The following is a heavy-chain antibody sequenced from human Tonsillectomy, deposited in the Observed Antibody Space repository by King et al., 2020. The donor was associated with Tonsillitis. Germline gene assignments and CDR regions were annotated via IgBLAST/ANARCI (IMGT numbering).Heavy chain of an antibody. Sequence: QLQESGSGLVKPSQTLSLTCAVSGGSISSGGYSWSWIRQPPGKGLEWIGYIYHSGSTYYNPSLKSRVTISVDRSKNQFSLNLSSVTAADTAVYYCARGIAARLYMDVWGKGTTVTVSS. CDR2: IYHSGST. J-gene: IGHJ6*03. V-gene: IGHV4-30-2*01. CDR3: ARGIAARLYMDV. D-gene: IGHD6-6*01. CDR1: GGSISSGGYS.